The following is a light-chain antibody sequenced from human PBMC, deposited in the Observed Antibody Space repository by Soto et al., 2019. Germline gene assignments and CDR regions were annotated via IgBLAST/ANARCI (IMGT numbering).Light chain of an antibody. CDR2: GAS. Sequence: EIVMTQSPATLSVSPGERATLSCRASQSVSSNLAWYQQKPGQAPRLLIYGASTRATGIPARFSGSGSGTEFTLTISSLQSEDFAVYYCQQYNNWHTWTFGQGTKV. J-gene: IGKJ1*01. CDR1: QSVSSN. CDR3: QQYNNWHTWT. V-gene: IGKV3-15*01.